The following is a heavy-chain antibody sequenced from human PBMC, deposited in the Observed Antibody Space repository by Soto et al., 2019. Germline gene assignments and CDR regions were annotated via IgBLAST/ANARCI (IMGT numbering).Heavy chain of an antibody. CDR1: GGTFSSYA. J-gene: IGHJ2*01. D-gene: IGHD4-17*01. V-gene: IGHV1-69*12. Sequence: QVQLVQSGAEVKKPGSSVKVSCKASGGTFSSYAISWVRQAPGQGPEWMGGIIPIFGTANYAQKFQGRVTSTADEATSTAYMELSSLRSEDTAVYYCVRQENGDYYWYFDLWGRGTLVTVSS. CDR2: IIPIFGTA. CDR3: VRQENGDYYWYFDL.